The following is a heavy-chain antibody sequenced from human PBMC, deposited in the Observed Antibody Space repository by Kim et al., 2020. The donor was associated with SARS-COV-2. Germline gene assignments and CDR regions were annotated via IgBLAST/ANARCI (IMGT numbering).Heavy chain of an antibody. J-gene: IGHJ6*02. CDR1: GFTFSTYS. CDR3: ARDFRDTNLGRWHYYGMDV. CDR2: ISSSNDYT. V-gene: IGHV3-21*01. D-gene: IGHD3-3*01. Sequence: GGSLRLSCVASGFTFSTYSMNWVRQAPGKGLEWVSFISSSNDYTSYADSVKGRFSISRDNAKNSLYLQMNSLRAEDTAVYYCARDFRDTNLGRWHYYGMDVWGQGTTVTVSS.